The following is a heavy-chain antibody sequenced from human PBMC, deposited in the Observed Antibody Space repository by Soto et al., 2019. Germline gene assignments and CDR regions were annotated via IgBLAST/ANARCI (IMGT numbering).Heavy chain of an antibody. Sequence: QVQLVQSGAEVKKPGASVKVSCKASGYTFTSYYMHWVRQAPGQGLEWMGIINPSGGSTSYAQKCQGRVTMTRDTSTSTVYMELSSLRSEDTAVYYCARDLGSVTSLYYYYYGMDVWGQGTTVTVSS. CDR2: INPSGGST. CDR1: GYTFTSYY. D-gene: IGHD4-17*01. V-gene: IGHV1-46*01. CDR3: ARDLGSVTSLYYYYYGMDV. J-gene: IGHJ6*02.